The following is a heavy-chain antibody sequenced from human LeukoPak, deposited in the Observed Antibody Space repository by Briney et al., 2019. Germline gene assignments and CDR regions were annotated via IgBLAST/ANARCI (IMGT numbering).Heavy chain of an antibody. J-gene: IGHJ4*02. CDR3: ARVGPTVVDY. V-gene: IGHV3-48*01. CDR2: ISSSSSTI. CDR1: GFTFSSYS. D-gene: IGHD1-26*01. Sequence: GESLTLSCAASGFTFSSYSMNWVRQAPGKGLEWVSYISSSSSTIYYADCVKGPFNMSRDNAKNSLYLEMNSLRAGDTAVYYCARVGPTVVDYWGQGTLVTVSS.